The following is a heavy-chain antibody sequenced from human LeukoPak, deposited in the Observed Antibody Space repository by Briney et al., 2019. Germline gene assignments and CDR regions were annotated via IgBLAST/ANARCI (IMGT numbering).Heavy chain of an antibody. J-gene: IGHJ5*02. D-gene: IGHD3-10*01. Sequence: GRSLRLSCAASGFTFSSYGMHWVRQAPGKGLEWVAVIWYDGSNKYCADSVKGRFTISRDNSKNTLYLQMNSLRAEDTAVYYCAREGNLYGELFLSWFDPWGQGTLVTVSS. CDR1: GFTFSSYG. CDR2: IWYDGSNK. CDR3: AREGNLYGELFLSWFDP. V-gene: IGHV3-33*01.